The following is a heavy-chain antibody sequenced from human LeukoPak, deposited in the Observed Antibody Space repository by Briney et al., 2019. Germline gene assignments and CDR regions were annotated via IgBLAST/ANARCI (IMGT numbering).Heavy chain of an antibody. Sequence: PGGSLRLSCAASGFTFSSYGMHWVRQAPGKGLEWVAVISYDGNNKKYADSVKGRFTVSRDNSKNTLYLQMNSLRAEDTAVYYCARDPSSGYSVDFLDYWGQGTLDTVSS. V-gene: IGHV3-30*03. CDR3: ARDPSSGYSVDFLDY. CDR1: GFTFSSYG. J-gene: IGHJ4*02. CDR2: ISYDGNNK. D-gene: IGHD3-22*01.